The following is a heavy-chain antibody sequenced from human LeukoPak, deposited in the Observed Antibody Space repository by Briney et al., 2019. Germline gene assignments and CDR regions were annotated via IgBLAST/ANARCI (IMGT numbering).Heavy chain of an antibody. Sequence: GGSLRLSCSASGFIFSSYAMHWVRQAPGQGLEHVSAISTNGDYTYYTHSVEGRLTISRDNSKNTLYLQMSSLRTEDTAVYYCVKDQRVGLSSWFVPYLYFDYWGQGTLVAVSS. J-gene: IGHJ4*02. D-gene: IGHD6-13*01. CDR1: GFIFSSYA. V-gene: IGHV3-64D*06. CDR2: ISTNGDYT. CDR3: VKDQRVGLSSWFVPYLYFDY.